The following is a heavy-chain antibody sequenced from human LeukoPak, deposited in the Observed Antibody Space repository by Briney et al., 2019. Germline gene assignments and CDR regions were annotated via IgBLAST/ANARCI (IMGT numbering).Heavy chain of an antibody. CDR2: ISSSSSYI. V-gene: IGHV3-21*01. Sequence: GGSLRLSCAASGFTFSSYAMSWVRQAPGKGLEWVSSISSSSSYIYYADSVKGRFTISRDNAKNSLYLQMNSLRAEDTAVYYCASSSGWGHYYYYGMDVWGQGTTVTVSS. CDR1: GFTFSSYA. J-gene: IGHJ6*02. D-gene: IGHD6-19*01. CDR3: ASSSGWGHYYYYGMDV.